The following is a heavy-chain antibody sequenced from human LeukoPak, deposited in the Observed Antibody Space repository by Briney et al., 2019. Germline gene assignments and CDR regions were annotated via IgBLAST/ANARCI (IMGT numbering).Heavy chain of an antibody. D-gene: IGHD2-15*01. Sequence: GGSLRLSCAASGFTFDDYAMHWVRQAPGKGLEWASGISWNSGSIGYADSVKGRFTISRDNAKNSLYLQMNSLRAEDTALYYCAKDGRSRPYGMDVWGQGTTVTVSS. V-gene: IGHV3-9*01. CDR3: AKDGRSRPYGMDV. CDR2: ISWNSGSI. CDR1: GFTFDDYA. J-gene: IGHJ6*02.